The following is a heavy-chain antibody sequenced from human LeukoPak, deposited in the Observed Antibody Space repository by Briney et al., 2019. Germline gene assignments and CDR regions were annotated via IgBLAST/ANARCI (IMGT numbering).Heavy chain of an antibody. J-gene: IGHJ6*02. V-gene: IGHV4-61*08. CDR3: ARLRWHPPYYYYGMDV. CDR1: GGSISSGGYY. D-gene: IGHD4-23*01. CDR2: IYYSGST. Sequence: SQTLSLTCTVSGGSISSGGYYWSWIRQPPGKGLEWIGYIYYSGSTNYNPSLKSRVTISVDTSKNQFSLKLSSVTAADTAVYYCARLRWHPPYYYYGMDVWGQGTTVTVSS.